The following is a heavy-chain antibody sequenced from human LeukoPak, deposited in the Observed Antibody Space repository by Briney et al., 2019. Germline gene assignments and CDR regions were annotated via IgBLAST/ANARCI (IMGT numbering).Heavy chain of an antibody. D-gene: IGHD3-22*01. CDR2: ISGSGGST. Sequence: GGSLRLSCAASGFTFSSYAMSWVRQAPGKGLEWVSAISGSGGSTYYADSVKGRFTISRDNSKNTLYLQMNSLRAEDTAVYYCAKGSRYYYDSSGYPDYWGQGTLVTGSS. J-gene: IGHJ4*02. CDR3: AKGSRYYYDSSGYPDY. V-gene: IGHV3-23*01. CDR1: GFTFSSYA.